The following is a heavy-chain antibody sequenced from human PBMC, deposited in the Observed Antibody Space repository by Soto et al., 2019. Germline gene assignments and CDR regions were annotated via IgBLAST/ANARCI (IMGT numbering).Heavy chain of an antibody. V-gene: IGHV3-30-3*01. CDR2: ISYDGSNK. CDR1: GFTFSSYA. CDR3: ARGRYDFWSGYFNY. Sequence: QVQLVESGGGVVQPGRSLRLSCAASGFTFSSYAMHWVRQAPGKGLEWVAVISYDGSNKYYADSVKGRLTISRDNSKNTLYLQMNSLRAEDTAVYYCARGRYDFWSGYFNYWGQGTLVTVSS. J-gene: IGHJ4*02. D-gene: IGHD3-3*01.